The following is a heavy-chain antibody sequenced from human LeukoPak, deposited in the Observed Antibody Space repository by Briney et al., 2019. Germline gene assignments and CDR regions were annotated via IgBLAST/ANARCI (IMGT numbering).Heavy chain of an antibody. CDR3: ARIWGKARVTTGYYGMDV. V-gene: IGHV4-61*02. D-gene: IGHD4-11*01. Sequence: PSETLSLTCTVSGGSISSGSYYWSWIRQPAGKGLEWIGRIYTSGSTNYNPSLKSRVTISVDTSKNQFSLKLSSVTAADTAVYYCARIWGKARVTTGYYGMDVWGQGTTVTVSS. J-gene: IGHJ6*02. CDR2: IYTSGST. CDR1: GGSISSGSYY.